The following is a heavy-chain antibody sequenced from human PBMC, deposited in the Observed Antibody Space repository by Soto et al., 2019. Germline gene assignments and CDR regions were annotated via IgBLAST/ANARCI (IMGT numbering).Heavy chain of an antibody. Sequence: GGSLRLSCAASGFTFSSYAMSWVRQAPGKGLEWVSAISGSGGSTYYADSVKGRFTISRDNSKNTLYLQMNSLRAEDTAVYYCAKYGSGSYLTPYYFDYWGQGTLVTVSS. CDR2: ISGSGGST. CDR3: AKYGSGSYLTPYYFDY. V-gene: IGHV3-23*01. J-gene: IGHJ4*02. D-gene: IGHD3-10*01. CDR1: GFTFSSYA.